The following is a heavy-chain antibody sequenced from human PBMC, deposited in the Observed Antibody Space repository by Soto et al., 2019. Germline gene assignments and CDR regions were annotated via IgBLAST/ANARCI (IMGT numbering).Heavy chain of an antibody. J-gene: IGHJ4*02. Sequence: QVHLVQSGAEVKKPGASVKVSCKASGYTFTNYGISWVRQAPGEGLEWVGWINTSNDNKLYAQKLQGRLTLTTDTSTSTAHMDLTTLRSDDTAVYFCARDPGAASFDFWAQGTLVTVSS. CDR1: GYTFTNYG. CDR3: ARDPGAASFDF. D-gene: IGHD2-15*01. CDR2: INTSNDNK. V-gene: IGHV1-18*01.